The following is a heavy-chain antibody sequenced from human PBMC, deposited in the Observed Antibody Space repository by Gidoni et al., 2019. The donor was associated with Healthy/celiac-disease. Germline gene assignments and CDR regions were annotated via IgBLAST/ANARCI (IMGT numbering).Heavy chain of an antibody. V-gene: IGHV3-7*03. J-gene: IGHJ2*01. CDR2: IKQDGSEK. CDR3: ARVGYYYDSSGYRNNWYFDL. Sequence: EVQLVESGGGLVQPGGSLRLSCAASGFTVSSYWMSWVRQAPGKGLEWVANIKQDGSEKYYVDSVKGRFTISRDNAKNSLYLQMNSLRAEDTAVYYCARVGYYYDSSGYRNNWYFDLWGRGTLVTVSS. D-gene: IGHD3-22*01. CDR1: GFTVSSYW.